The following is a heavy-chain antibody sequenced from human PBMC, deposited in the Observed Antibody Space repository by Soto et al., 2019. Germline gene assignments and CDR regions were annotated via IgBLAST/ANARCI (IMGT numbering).Heavy chain of an antibody. Sequence: PSETLSLTCTVSGGSISSNYWTWIRQPPGKGLEWIGYVYNSGSTNYNPSLKSRVTISEDTSKSQCSLKVNSMTAADTAVYYCARYRREAVAGYTLDNWGQGILVTVSS. D-gene: IGHD6-13*01. J-gene: IGHJ4*02. V-gene: IGHV4-59*01. CDR1: GGSISSNY. CDR2: VYNSGST. CDR3: ARYRREAVAGYTLDN.